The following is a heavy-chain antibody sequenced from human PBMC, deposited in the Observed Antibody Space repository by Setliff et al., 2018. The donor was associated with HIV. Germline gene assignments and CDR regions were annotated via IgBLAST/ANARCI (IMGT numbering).Heavy chain of an antibody. CDR2: INHSGST. V-gene: IGHV4-34*01. CDR1: GGSFNGYS. J-gene: IGHJ5*02. Sequence: TSETLSLTCAVYGGSFNGYSWTWIRQPPGKGLEWIGGINHSGSTNYNPSLRSRVTTSVDTSKNQFSLRLRSVTAADTAVYYCARGPVVVIPAPRWRWFDPWGRGTLVTVSS. D-gene: IGHD2-2*01. CDR3: ARGPVVVIPAPRWRWFDP.